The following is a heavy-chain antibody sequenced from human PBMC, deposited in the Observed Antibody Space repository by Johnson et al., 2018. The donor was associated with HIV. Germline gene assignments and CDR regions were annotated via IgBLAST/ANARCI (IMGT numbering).Heavy chain of an antibody. D-gene: IGHD3-10*01. CDR2: IWYDGDKK. J-gene: IGHJ3*01. CDR1: GFSFSKYG. V-gene: IGHV3-33*06. Sequence: QMQLVESGGGVVQPGRSLRLSCEASGFSFSKYGMHWVRQAPGMGLEWVAPIWYDGDKKFHSDSVSGRFIISRDNSKNTLYLEMNSLRVEDTALYFCTKDRGSPGTPAAFDVWGQGTMVTVSS. CDR3: TKDRGSPGTPAAFDV.